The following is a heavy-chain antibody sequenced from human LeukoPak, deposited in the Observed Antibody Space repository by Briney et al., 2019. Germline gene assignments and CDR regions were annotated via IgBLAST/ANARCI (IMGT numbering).Heavy chain of an antibody. J-gene: IGHJ4*02. D-gene: IGHD5-18*01. Sequence: GGSLRLSCAASGFTFSSYGMSWVRQAPGKGLEWVSAISGSGGSTYYADSVKVRFTISRDNSKNTLYLQMNSLRAEDTAVYYCAKDITAMGDYWGQGTLVTVSS. CDR1: GFTFSSYG. CDR3: AKDITAMGDY. V-gene: IGHV3-23*01. CDR2: ISGSGGST.